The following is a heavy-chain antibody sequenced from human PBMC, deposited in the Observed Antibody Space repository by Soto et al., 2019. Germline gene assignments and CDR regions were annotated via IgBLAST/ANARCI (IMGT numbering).Heavy chain of an antibody. V-gene: IGHV4-34*01. CDR3: ARGRLLWFGFDY. CDR2: INHSGST. D-gene: IGHD3-10*01. CDR1: GGSFSGYY. J-gene: IGHJ4*02. Sequence: PSETLSLTCAVYGGSFSGYYWSWIRQPPGKGLEWIGEINHSGSTNYNPSLKSRVTISVDTSKNQFSLKLSSVTAADTAVYYCARGRLLWFGFDYWGQGTLVTVAS.